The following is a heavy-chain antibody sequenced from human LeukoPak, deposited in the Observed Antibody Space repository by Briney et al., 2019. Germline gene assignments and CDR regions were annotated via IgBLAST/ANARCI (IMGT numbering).Heavy chain of an antibody. J-gene: IGHJ3*02. CDR1: GDAITRTTW. D-gene: IGHD3-3*02. Sequence: KASETLSLTCTVSGDAITRTTWWSWVRQPPGKGLEWIGEIFPGRSPNYNPSLKSRVTISIDMSKNQLSLRLTSVTAADTSVYFCAGELAKPPSDAFDIWGQGAMVTVSS. CDR3: AGELAKPPSDAFDI. V-gene: IGHV4-4*02. CDR2: IFPGRSP.